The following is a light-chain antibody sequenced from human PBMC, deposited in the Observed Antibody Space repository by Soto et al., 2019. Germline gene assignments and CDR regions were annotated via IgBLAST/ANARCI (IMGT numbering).Light chain of an antibody. V-gene: IGKV1-39*01. CDR2: AAS. Sequence: IQMTQSPSSLSASVGDRVNITCPASQSISSYLNWYQQKPGKAPKLLIYAASSLQSGVPSRFSGSGSGTDFTLTISSLQPEDFATYYCQQSYSTPLTFGGGPKVDIK. CDR1: QSISSY. J-gene: IGKJ4*01. CDR3: QQSYSTPLT.